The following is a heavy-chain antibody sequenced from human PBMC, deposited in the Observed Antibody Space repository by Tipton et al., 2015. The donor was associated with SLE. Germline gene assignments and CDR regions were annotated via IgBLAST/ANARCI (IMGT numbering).Heavy chain of an antibody. D-gene: IGHD6-13*01. CDR2: ISWTSGSI. J-gene: IGHJ5*02. CDR3: AKDIGARYSSSWT. V-gene: IGHV3-9*01. CDR1: GFTFDDYA. Sequence: SLRLSCAASGFTFDDYAMHWVRQAPGKGLEWVSGISWTSGSIGYADSVKGRFTISRDNAKNSLYLQMNSLRAEDTALYYCAKDIGARYSSSWTWGQGTLVTVSS.